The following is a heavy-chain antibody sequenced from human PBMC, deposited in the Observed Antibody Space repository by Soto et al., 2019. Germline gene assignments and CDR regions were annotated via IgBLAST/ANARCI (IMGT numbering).Heavy chain of an antibody. V-gene: IGHV5-51*01. Sequence: GESLKISCHGSGYAFSGYWISWVRQMPGKGLEWMGIIYPGDSDTRYSPSFQGQVTISVDKSITTAYLQWSSLKASDTAMYYCARGYCTATICDPWFDPWGQGTLVTVSS. CDR3: ARGYCTATICDPWFDP. D-gene: IGHD2-8*02. CDR2: IYPGDSDT. J-gene: IGHJ5*02. CDR1: GYAFSGYW.